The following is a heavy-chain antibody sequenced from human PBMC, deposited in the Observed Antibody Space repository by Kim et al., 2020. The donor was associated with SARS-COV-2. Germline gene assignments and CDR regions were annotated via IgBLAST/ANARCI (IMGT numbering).Heavy chain of an antibody. CDR3: ARVVGGYSSSSGAFDI. D-gene: IGHD6-6*01. CDR2: ISYDGSNK. J-gene: IGHJ3*02. CDR1: GFTFSSYA. V-gene: IGHV3-30-3*01. Sequence: GGSLRLSCAASGFTFSSYAMHWVRQAPGKGLEWVAVISYDGSNKYYADSVKGRFTISRDNSKNTLYLQMNSLRAEDTAVYYCARVVGGYSSSSGAFDIWG.